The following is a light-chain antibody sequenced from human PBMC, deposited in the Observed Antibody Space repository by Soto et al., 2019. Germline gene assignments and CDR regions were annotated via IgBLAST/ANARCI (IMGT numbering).Light chain of an antibody. J-gene: IGKJ1*01. CDR1: QSVSSY. Sequence: EIVLTQSPATLSLSPWERATLSCRASQSVSSYLAWYQQKPGQAPRLLIYDASKRATGIPARFSGSGFGTDYTLTISSLEPEDFAVYYCQQRSKWRTFGQGTKVDIK. V-gene: IGKV3-11*01. CDR2: DAS. CDR3: QQRSKWRT.